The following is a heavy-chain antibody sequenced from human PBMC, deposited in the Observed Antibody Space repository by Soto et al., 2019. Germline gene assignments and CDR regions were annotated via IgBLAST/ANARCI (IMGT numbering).Heavy chain of an antibody. D-gene: IGHD1-1*01. CDR3: ARRAEANGWNGFGADKYYFDF. Sequence: ASVKVSCKASGYTFTVYYMHWVRQAPGQGLEWMGWINPKSGGTMYPQKFQGRVTMTWDTSISTAYMALTRLRSDDTAVYYCARRAEANGWNGFGADKYYFDFWGQGTLVTVSS. J-gene: IGHJ4*02. V-gene: IGHV1-2*02. CDR2: INPKSGGT. CDR1: GYTFTVYY.